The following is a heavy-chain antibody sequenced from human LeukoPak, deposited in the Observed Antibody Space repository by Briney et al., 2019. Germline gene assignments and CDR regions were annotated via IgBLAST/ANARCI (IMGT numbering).Heavy chain of an antibody. J-gene: IGHJ4*02. CDR3: ASDMTRYCSSTSCPTH. D-gene: IGHD2-2*01. CDR1: GGSISSSSYY. CDR2: IYYSGST. V-gene: IGHV4-39*07. Sequence: SETLSLTCTVSGGSISSSSYYWGWIRQPPGKGLEWIGSIYYSGSTYYNPSLKSRVTISVDTSKNQFSLKLSSVTAADTAVYYCASDMTRYCSSTSCPTHWGQGTLVTVS.